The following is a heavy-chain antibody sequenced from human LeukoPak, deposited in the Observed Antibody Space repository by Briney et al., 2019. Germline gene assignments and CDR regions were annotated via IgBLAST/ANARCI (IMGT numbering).Heavy chain of an antibody. J-gene: IGHJ6*03. V-gene: IGHV1-2*02. CDR2: INPNSGGT. D-gene: IGHD3-10*01. CDR3: AQSRGGSGSYYPLDYYYMDV. CDR1: GYTFTGYY. Sequence: GASVTVSCTASGYTFTGYYMHWVRQAPGQGLEWMGWINPNSGGTNYAQKFQGRVTMTRDTSISTAYMELSRLRSDDTAVYYCAQSRGGSGSYYPLDYYYMDVWGKGTTVTVSS.